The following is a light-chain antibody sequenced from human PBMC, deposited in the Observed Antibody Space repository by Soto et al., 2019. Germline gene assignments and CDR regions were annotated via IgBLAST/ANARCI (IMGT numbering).Light chain of an antibody. CDR1: QCIIND. CDR2: AAS. J-gene: IGKJ1*01. V-gene: IGKV1-27*01. CDR3: QKYNSAPQT. Sequence: DIQMTPSPSSLSASVGVRVTITCRASQCIINDLAWYQQKPGKGPKLLIYAASTLQSGVPSRFSGSGSGTDFTLTLSSLQTEDVATYYCQKYNSAPQTFGQGTKVEIK.